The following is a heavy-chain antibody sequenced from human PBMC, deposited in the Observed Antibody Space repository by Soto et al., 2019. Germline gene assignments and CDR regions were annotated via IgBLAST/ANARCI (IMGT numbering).Heavy chain of an antibody. CDR1: GGTFSRYG. CDR3: ARDEGKQQLSAEYFQH. J-gene: IGHJ1*01. V-gene: IGHV1-69*01. D-gene: IGHD6-13*01. Sequence: QVQLVQSGAEVKKPGSSVKVSCKASGGTFSRYGISWVRQAPGQGLQWMGGIIPIFGAANYGQKFQGRVTITADESTSTAYMELSSLTSEDTAVYYCARDEGKQQLSAEYFQHWGQGTLVIVSS. CDR2: IIPIFGAA.